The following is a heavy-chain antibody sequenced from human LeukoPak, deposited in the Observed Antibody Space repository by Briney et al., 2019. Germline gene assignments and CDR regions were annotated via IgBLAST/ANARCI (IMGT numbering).Heavy chain of an antibody. J-gene: IGHJ5*02. CDR2: INHSGST. Sequence: SETLSLTCAVYGGSFSGYYWSWIRQPPGKGLEWIGEINHSGSTNYNPSLKSRVTISVDTSKNQFSLKLTSVTAADTAVYYSVVGDNNWFDPWGQGTLVTVSS. CDR1: GGSFSGYY. D-gene: IGHD2-15*01. V-gene: IGHV4-34*03. CDR3: VVGDNNWFDP.